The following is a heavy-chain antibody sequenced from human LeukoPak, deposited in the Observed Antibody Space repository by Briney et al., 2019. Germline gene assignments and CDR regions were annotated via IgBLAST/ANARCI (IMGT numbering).Heavy chain of an antibody. Sequence: GGSLRLSCAVSGFTFSSYSMNWVRQAPGKGLEWVSSISSSSSYIYYADSVKGRFTISRDNAKNSLYLQMNSLRAEDTAVYYCARGSPVLGPGWGQGTLVTVSS. CDR1: GFTFSSYS. J-gene: IGHJ4*02. D-gene: IGHD2-15*01. V-gene: IGHV3-21*01. CDR3: ARGSPVLGPG. CDR2: ISSSSSYI.